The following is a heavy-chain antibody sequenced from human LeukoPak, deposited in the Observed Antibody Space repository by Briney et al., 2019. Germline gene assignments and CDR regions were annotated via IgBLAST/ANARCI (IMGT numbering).Heavy chain of an antibody. CDR3: ARVLPRCSGWYGDYYYYMDV. Sequence: PSETLSLTCAVYGGSFSGYYWSWIRQPPGKGLEWIGEINHSGSTNYNPSLKSRVTISVDTSKNQFSLKLSSVTAAETAVYYCARVLPRCSGWYGDYYYYMDVWGKGTTVTVSS. CDR1: GGSFSGYY. V-gene: IGHV4-34*01. D-gene: IGHD6-19*01. CDR2: INHSGST. J-gene: IGHJ6*03.